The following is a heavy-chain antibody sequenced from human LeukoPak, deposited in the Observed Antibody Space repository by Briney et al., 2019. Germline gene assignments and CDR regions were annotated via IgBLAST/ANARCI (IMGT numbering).Heavy chain of an antibody. J-gene: IGHJ4*02. D-gene: IGHD1-14*01. CDR1: GYTFTSYY. Sequence: ASVKVSCKASGYTFTSYYMHWVRQAPGQGLERMGIINPSGGSTSYAQKFQGRVTMTRDTSTSTVYMELSSLRSEDTAVYYCARGGNSRIVTGDVDYWGQGTLVTVSS. CDR2: INPSGGST. CDR3: ARGGNSRIVTGDVDY. V-gene: IGHV1-46*01.